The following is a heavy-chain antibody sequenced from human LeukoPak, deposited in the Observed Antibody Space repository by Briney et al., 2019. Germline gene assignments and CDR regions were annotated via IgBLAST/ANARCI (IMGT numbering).Heavy chain of an antibody. V-gene: IGHV1-8*03. J-gene: IGHJ4*02. CDR1: GYTFTNFD. CDR3: ARVGYSNSYDY. Sequence: ASMKVSCKTSGYTFTNFDINWVRQATGQGLEWMGWMNPNTGNAGYAQKFQDRVTITWDASISTAYMDLSSLRSEDTAVYYCARVGYSNSYDYWGQGTLVTVSS. CDR2: MNPNTGNA. D-gene: IGHD1-26*01.